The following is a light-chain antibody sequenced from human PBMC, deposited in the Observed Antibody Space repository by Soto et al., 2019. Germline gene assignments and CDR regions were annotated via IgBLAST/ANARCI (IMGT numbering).Light chain of an antibody. CDR3: SSYTSSSTHVV. Sequence: QSVLTQPASVSGSPGQSITISCTGTSSDVGGYNYVSWYQQHPGKAPKLMIYEVSDRPSGIPNRFSGSKSGNTASLTISGLQAEDGADYYCSSYTSSSTHVVFGGGTKVTVL. V-gene: IGLV2-14*01. CDR1: SSDVGGYNY. J-gene: IGLJ2*01. CDR2: EVS.